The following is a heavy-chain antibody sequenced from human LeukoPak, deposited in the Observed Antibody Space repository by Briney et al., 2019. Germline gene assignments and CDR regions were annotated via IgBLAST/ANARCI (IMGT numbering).Heavy chain of an antibody. CDR1: GYTFTAYY. J-gene: IGHJ5*02. CDR3: ASRIFGVATLSET. V-gene: IGHV1-8*02. Sequence: ASVKVSCKASGYTFTAYYMHWVRQAPGQGLEWMGWMNPNSGNTGYAQKFQGRVTMTRNTSISTAYMELSSLRSEDTAVYYCASRIFGVATLSETWGQGTLVTVSA. D-gene: IGHD3-3*02. CDR2: MNPNSGNT.